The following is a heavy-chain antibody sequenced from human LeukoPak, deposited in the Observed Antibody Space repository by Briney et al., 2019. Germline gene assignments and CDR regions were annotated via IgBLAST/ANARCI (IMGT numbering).Heavy chain of an antibody. V-gene: IGHV1-46*03. Sequence: GASVKVSCKASGYTFTSYYMHSVRQAPGQGLEWMGIINPSGGSTRYAQKFQGRVTMNRDKSTSPVYMERSSRRSEDEAVYYCSRGPPRYGDCTDYWGQGTLVTVSS. CDR2: INPSGGST. J-gene: IGHJ4*02. CDR1: GYTFTSYY. D-gene: IGHD4-17*01. CDR3: SRGPPRYGDCTDY.